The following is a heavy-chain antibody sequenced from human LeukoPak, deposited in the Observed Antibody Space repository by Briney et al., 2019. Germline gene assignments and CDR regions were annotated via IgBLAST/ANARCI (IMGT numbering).Heavy chain of an antibody. CDR2: IYYSGST. CDR3: ANKVYCSSTSCYPAGY. D-gene: IGHD2-2*01. Sequence: PSETLSLTCTVSGGSINTYYWSWIRQPPGKGLEWIGYIYYSGSTNYNPSLKSRVTISLDTSNNQFFLDLNSVTAADTAVYYCANKVYCSSTSCYPAGYWGQGTLVTVSS. CDR1: GGSINTYY. J-gene: IGHJ4*02. V-gene: IGHV4-59*12.